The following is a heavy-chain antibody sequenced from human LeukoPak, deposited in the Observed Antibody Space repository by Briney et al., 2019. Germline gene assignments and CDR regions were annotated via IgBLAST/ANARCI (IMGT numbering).Heavy chain of an antibody. CDR2: IYSGGST. Sequence: GGSLRLSCAASGFTVSSNYMSWARQAPGKGLEWVSVIYSGGSTYYADSVKGRFTISRDNSKNTLYLQMNSLRAEDTAVYYCARGIGSGEDYGMDVWGQGTTVTVSS. D-gene: IGHD1-26*01. CDR3: ARGIGSGEDYGMDV. J-gene: IGHJ6*02. CDR1: GFTVSSNY. V-gene: IGHV3-66*01.